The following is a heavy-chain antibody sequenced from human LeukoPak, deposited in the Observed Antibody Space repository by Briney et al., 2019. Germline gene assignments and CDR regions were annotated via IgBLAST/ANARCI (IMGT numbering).Heavy chain of an antibody. V-gene: IGHV4-59*08. CDR1: ADSISNFY. J-gene: IGHJ4*02. CDR2: IYYSGST. CDR3: ARRRTATYNFDY. Sequence: SETLSLTCIVSADSISNFYWGWIRQPPGKGLEWIGSIYYSGSTNYNPSLESRVTISVDTSKNHFSLKLSSVTAADTAVYYCARRRTATYNFDYWGQGTLVTVSS.